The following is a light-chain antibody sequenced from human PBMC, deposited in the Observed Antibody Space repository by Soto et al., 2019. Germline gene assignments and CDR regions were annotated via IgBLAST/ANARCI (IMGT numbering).Light chain of an antibody. CDR2: DVN. CDR3: SSYTTSSTLDSV. Sequence: QSVLTQPASVSGSPGQSITISCTGTSSDVGGYNYVSWNQQHPGKAPKLIIYDVNNRPSGVSSRFSGSKADNTASLTISGLQAEDEADYYCSSYTTSSTLDSVFGTGTKLTVL. J-gene: IGLJ1*01. V-gene: IGLV2-14*01. CDR1: SSDVGGYNY.